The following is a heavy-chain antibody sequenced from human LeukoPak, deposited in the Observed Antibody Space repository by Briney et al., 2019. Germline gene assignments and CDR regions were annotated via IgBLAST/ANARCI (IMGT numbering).Heavy chain of an antibody. V-gene: IGHV4-4*02. Sequence: TSETLSLTCAVSGGSVSRSNWWNWVRQPPGKGLEWIGDIHHSGSTNYNPSLKSRVTMSVDKSKNQFSLKLSSVTAAETAVYYCARTEAFCSDTSCSNWFDPWGQGTLVTVSS. J-gene: IGHJ5*02. CDR2: IHHSGST. CDR1: GGSVSRSNW. CDR3: ARTEAFCSDTSCSNWFDP. D-gene: IGHD2-2*01.